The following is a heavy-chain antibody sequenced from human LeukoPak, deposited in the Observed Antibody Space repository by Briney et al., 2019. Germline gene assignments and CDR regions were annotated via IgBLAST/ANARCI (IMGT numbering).Heavy chain of an antibody. CDR3: ARQRPQFDY. V-gene: IGHV4-39*01. CDR2: ISYSGST. Sequence: SETLSLTCSVSGGSLNSFTYYWGWIRQPPGKGLEWIGSISYSGSTYYNPSLKSRVTISIDTYKNQFSLKLNSVTAADTAMYYCARQRPQFDYWGQASVVSV. J-gene: IGHJ4*02. CDR1: GGSLNSFTYY.